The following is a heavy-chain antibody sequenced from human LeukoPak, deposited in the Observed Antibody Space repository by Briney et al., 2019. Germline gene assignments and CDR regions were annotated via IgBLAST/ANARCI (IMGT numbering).Heavy chain of an antibody. D-gene: IGHD6-13*01. V-gene: IGHV3-48*04. Sequence: AGGSLRLSCAASGFTFSCYSMNWVRQAPGKGLEWVSYISSSSSTIYYADSVKGRFTISRDNAKNSLYLQMNSLRAEDTAVYYCAREVAATAGGLLLDHWGQGTLVTVSS. CDR3: AREVAATAGGLLLDH. CDR2: ISSSSSTI. CDR1: GFTFSCYS. J-gene: IGHJ4*02.